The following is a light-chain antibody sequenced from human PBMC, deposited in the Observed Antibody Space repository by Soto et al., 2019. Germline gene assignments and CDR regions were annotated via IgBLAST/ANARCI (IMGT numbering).Light chain of an antibody. CDR2: RTF. CDR3: QQYDTSPPT. V-gene: IGKV3-20*01. J-gene: IGKJ5*01. Sequence: IVLTQSPGTLSLSPGERATHSCRASQPITSRYLAWYQHQPGQAPRLLIYRTFARAPGIPDRFSGGGSGTDFTLTISRLEREDFAVYYCQQYDTSPPTFGQGTRLDIK. CDR1: QPITSRY.